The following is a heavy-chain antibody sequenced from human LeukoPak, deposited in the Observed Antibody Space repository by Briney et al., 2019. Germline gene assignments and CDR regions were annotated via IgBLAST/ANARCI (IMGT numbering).Heavy chain of an antibody. CDR3: ARGVYYDFWSGYYHTFDY. Sequence: SETLSLTCTVSGGSISSRTYYWGWIRQPPGKGLEWIGGINHSGSTNYNPSLKSRVTISVDTSKNQFSLKLSSVTAADTAVYYCARGVYYDFWSGYYHTFDYWGQGTLVTVSS. J-gene: IGHJ4*02. CDR2: INHSGST. D-gene: IGHD3-3*01. CDR1: GGSISSRTYY. V-gene: IGHV4-39*07.